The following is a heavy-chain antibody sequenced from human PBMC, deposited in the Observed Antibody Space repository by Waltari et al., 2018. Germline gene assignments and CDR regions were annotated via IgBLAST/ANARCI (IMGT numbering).Heavy chain of an antibody. CDR2: IKEDGTEK. J-gene: IGHJ5*02. CDR3: ARGRYVPGP. V-gene: IGHV3-7*03. CDR1: GSAFSSYS. Sequence: EVQLVESGGGLVQPGGSLRPSCAASGSAFSSYSMTWVRQAPGKGLEWVANIKEDGTEKKYVDSVKGRFTISRDNAKNSLYLEMNSLRVEDTAVYYCARGRYVPGPWGQGTLVTVSS. D-gene: IGHD3-10*02.